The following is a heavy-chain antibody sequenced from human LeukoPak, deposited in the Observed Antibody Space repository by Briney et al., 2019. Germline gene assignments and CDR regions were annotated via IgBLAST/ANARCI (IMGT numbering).Heavy chain of an antibody. CDR3: ATDSPYSYADL. J-gene: IGHJ2*01. V-gene: IGHV3-30*03. CDR2: ISYDGRNE. D-gene: IGHD5-18*01. Sequence: GGSLRLSCTASGFTPSSHGMHWVRQAPGKGLEWVAVISYDGRNEYYADSVKGRFTVPRDNSKNTLYLQMNSVRAEDTAVYYCATDSPYSYADLWGRGTLVIVSS. CDR1: GFTPSSHG.